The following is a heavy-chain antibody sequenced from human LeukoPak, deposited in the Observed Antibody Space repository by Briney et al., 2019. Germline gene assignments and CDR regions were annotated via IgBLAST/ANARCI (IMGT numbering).Heavy chain of an antibody. J-gene: IGHJ4*02. D-gene: IGHD1-26*01. V-gene: IGHV1-2*02. CDR1: GYTFTGYY. CDR2: INPNSGDT. CDR3: ARGRGSYSFDY. Sequence: ASVKVSCKASGYTFTGYYMHWVRQAPGQGLEWMGWINPNSGDTNYAQKFQGRVTMTRDTFISTAYMELSRLRSDDTAVYYCARGRGSYSFDYWGQGTLVTVSS.